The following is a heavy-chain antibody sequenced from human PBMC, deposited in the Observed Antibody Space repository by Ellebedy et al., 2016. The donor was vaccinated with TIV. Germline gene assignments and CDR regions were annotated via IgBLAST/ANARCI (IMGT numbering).Heavy chain of an antibody. Sequence: AASVKVSCKASGYTFTDYDINWVRQAIGQGLEWLGWMNPNSGNTGYAQKFQGRVTMTRDTSINTAYMELRSLTSEDTAVYYCANNQPLTGDFDYWGQGTLVTVSS. V-gene: IGHV1-8*01. CDR3: ANNQPLTGDFDY. D-gene: IGHD7-27*01. J-gene: IGHJ4*02. CDR2: MNPNSGNT. CDR1: GYTFTDYD.